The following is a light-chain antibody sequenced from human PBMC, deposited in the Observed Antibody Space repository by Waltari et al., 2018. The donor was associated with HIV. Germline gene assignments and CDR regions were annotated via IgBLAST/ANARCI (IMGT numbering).Light chain of an antibody. Sequence: DIQMTQSPSSLSASVGDRVTITCRASQSISTPLNWYQQKPGKAPKLLIYAASSLQSGVPSRFSGSGSGTDFTLTISSLQPEDFATYYCQQSYSTPGYTFGQGTKLEIK. V-gene: IGKV1-39*01. CDR3: QQSYSTPGYT. CDR1: QSISTP. CDR2: AAS. J-gene: IGKJ2*01.